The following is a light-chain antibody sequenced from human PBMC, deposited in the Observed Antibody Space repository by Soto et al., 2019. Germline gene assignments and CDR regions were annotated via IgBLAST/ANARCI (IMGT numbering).Light chain of an antibody. Sequence: QSALTQPASVSGSPGQSITISCTGTSSDVGGYNYVSWFQQHPGKAPKLMIYDVTNRPSGVSNRFSGSKSGNTASLTISGLKAEDEADYYCSSYTSSNTLVFGPGTKVTVL. V-gene: IGLV2-14*01. CDR2: DVT. CDR3: SSYTSSNTLV. CDR1: SSDVGGYNY. J-gene: IGLJ1*01.